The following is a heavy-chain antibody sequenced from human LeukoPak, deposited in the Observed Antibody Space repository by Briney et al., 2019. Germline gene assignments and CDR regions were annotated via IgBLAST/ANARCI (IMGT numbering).Heavy chain of an antibody. V-gene: IGHV3-43*02. Sequence: GWSLRLSCAASGFTLDDFAMHWVRQAPGKGLEWVSLISGDGRDTYYADSVKGRFTISRDNSKNSLYLQMNSLTTEDTALYYSAKYGNYDYFFHLYYMDVWGNGTTVTVSS. J-gene: IGHJ6*03. CDR3: AKYGNYDYFFHLYYMDV. D-gene: IGHD4-11*01. CDR1: GFTLDDFA. CDR2: ISGDGRDT.